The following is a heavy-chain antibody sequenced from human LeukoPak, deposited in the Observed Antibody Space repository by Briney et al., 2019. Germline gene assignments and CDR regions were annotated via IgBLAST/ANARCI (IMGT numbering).Heavy chain of an antibody. CDR2: ISSSSSYI. CDR1: GFTFSSYS. D-gene: IGHD2-15*01. V-gene: IGHV3-21*01. J-gene: IGHJ4*02. CDR3: ASCSGGSCYLDY. Sequence: GGSLRLSCAASGFTFSSYSMNWVRRAPGKGLEWVSSISSSSSYIYYADSVKGRFTISRDNAKNSLYLQMNSLRAEDTAVYYCASCSGGSCYLDYWGQGTLVTVSS.